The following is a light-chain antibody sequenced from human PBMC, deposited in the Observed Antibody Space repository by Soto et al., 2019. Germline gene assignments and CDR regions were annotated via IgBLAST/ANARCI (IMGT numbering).Light chain of an antibody. V-gene: IGLV1-47*01. J-gene: IGLJ3*02. Sequence: QSVLTQPPSASGTPGQRVTISCSGSSSNIGNNHVYWYQQLAGTAPKLLMSETNQRPSGVPNRFTASKYGSSASLAISGLRSEDAAAYYCAAWDGGLSRPLFRGGTKLTVL. CDR2: ETN. CDR1: SSNIGNNH. CDR3: AAWDGGLSRPL.